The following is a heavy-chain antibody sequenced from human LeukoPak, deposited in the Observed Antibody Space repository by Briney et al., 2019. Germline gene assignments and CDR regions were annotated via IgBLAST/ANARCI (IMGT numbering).Heavy chain of an antibody. D-gene: IGHD5-18*01. CDR1: GGSFSGYY. CDR3: ARGQAMGYYSDY. CDR2: INHSGST. V-gene: IGHV4-34*01. J-gene: IGHJ4*02. Sequence: SETLSLTCAVYGGSFSGYYWSWIRQPPGKGLEWIGEINHSGSTNYNPSLKSRVTISVDTSKNQFSLKLSSVTAADTAVYYCARGQAMGYYSDYWGQGTLVTVSS.